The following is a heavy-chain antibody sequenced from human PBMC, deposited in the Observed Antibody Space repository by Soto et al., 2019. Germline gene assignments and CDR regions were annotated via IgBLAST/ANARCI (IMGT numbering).Heavy chain of an antibody. J-gene: IGHJ6*02. D-gene: IGHD2-2*02. CDR1: GFTFSSYG. Sequence: SLRLSCSASGFTFSSYGMHWVRQAPGKGLEWVAVISYDGSNKYYADSVKGRFTISRDNSKNTLYLQMNSLRAEDTAVYYCAKPIPSVPAPTYYYYGMDVWGQGTTVTVSS. V-gene: IGHV3-30*18. CDR2: ISYDGSNK. CDR3: AKPIPSVPAPTYYYYGMDV.